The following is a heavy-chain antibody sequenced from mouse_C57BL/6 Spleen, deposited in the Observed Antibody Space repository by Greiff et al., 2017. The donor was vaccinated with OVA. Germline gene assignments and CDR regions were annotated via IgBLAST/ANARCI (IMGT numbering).Heavy chain of an antibody. CDR3: ARDYGSSLYAMDY. V-gene: IGHV1-72*01. CDR1: GYTFTSYW. CDR2: IDLNSGGT. J-gene: IGHJ4*01. D-gene: IGHD1-1*01. Sequence: QVQLQQPGAELVKPGASVKLSCKASGYTFTSYWMHWVKQRPGRGLEWIGRIDLNSGGTKYNEKFKSKATLTVDKPSSTAYMQLSSLTSEDSAVYYCARDYGSSLYAMDYWGQGTSVTVSS.